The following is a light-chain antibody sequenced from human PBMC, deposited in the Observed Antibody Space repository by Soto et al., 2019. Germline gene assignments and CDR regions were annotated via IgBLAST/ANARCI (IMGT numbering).Light chain of an antibody. J-gene: IGLJ1*01. CDR3: SSYTISNTYV. CDR1: SSDVDGYNY. Sequence: QSVLTQPASVSGSPGQSITISCTGTSSDVDGYNYVSWYQQHPGKAPKLMIYDVSNRPSGVSNRFSGSKSGKTASLTISGLQAEDEADYYCSSYTISNTYVFGTGTNLTVL. CDR2: DVS. V-gene: IGLV2-14*01.